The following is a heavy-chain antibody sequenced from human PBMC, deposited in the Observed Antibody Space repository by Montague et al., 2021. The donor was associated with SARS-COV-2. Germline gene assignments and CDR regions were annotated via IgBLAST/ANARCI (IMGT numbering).Heavy chain of an antibody. CDR2: ISDSGDGT. J-gene: IGHJ4*02. V-gene: IGHV3-23*01. D-gene: IGHD2-2*02. Sequence: SLRLSCAASGFTFNRYAMSWVRQAPGKGPEWVSGISDSGDGTYYADSVKGRFTISSDNSENTVHLQMNSLRAEDTALYYCAKGFSESDIKEHQLLYGGDFFDXWGQGILVTVSS. CDR1: GFTFNRYA. CDR3: AKGFSESDIKEHQLLYGGDFFDX.